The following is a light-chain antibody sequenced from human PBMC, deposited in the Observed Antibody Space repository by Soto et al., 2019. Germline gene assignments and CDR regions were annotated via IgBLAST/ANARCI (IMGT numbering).Light chain of an antibody. Sequence: ELVMTQSPATLSVSPVERATLSCRASQSITNNLAWYQQRPGQAPRLLIYGASTRATGVPARFSGSGSGTEFALTISSLQSEDFATYYCQQYGTSPRTFGQGTKVDIK. V-gene: IGKV3-15*01. CDR1: QSITNN. CDR3: QQYGTSPRT. J-gene: IGKJ1*01. CDR2: GAS.